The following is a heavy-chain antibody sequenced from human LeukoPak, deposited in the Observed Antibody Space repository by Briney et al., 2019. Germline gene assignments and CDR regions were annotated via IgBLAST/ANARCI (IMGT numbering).Heavy chain of an antibody. Sequence: SETLSLTCFVSGDSFTTASYYWAWIRQAPGKGLEWIGEVHLDGRTNYNPSLKSRLIMSVDLPENHISLKLTSVTAADTAVYYCAREGGFYRPLDYSGQGTLVTVSS. CDR1: GDSFTTASYY. V-gene: IGHV4-39*07. CDR2: VHLDGRT. CDR3: AREGGFYRPLDY. J-gene: IGHJ4*02. D-gene: IGHD3-3*01.